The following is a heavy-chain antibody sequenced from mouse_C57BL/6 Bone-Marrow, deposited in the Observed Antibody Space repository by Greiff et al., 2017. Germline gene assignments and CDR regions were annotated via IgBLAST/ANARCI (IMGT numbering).Heavy chain of an antibody. J-gene: IGHJ1*03. CDR2: ISNLAYSI. CDR3: ARHGYWYFDV. CDR1: GFTFSDYG. Sequence: EVQLQQSGGGLVQPGGSLKLSCAASGFTFSDYGMAWVRQAPRKGPEWVAFISNLAYSIYYADTVTGRFTSSRENAKNTLYLERSSLRSEDTAMYYCARHGYWYFDVWGTGTTVTVSS. V-gene: IGHV5-15*01.